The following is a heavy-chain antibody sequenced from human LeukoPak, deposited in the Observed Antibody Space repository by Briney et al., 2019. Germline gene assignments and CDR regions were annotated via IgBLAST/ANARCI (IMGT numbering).Heavy chain of an antibody. V-gene: IGHV1-69*05. D-gene: IGHD1-26*01. CDR2: IIPIFGTA. CDR3: ARDGSRGGYYGY. J-gene: IGHJ4*02. CDR1: GGTFSSYA. Sequence: ASVKVSCKASGGTFSSYAISWVRQAPGQGLEWMGRIIPIFGTANYAQKFQGRVTITTDESTSTAYMELSSLRSEDTAVYYCARDGSRGGYYGYWGQGTLVTVSS.